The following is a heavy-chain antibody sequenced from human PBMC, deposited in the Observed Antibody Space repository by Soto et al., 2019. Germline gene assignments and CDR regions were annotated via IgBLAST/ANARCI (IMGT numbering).Heavy chain of an antibody. Sequence: GGSLRLSCAASGFTFSSYAMSWVRQAPGKGLEWVSAISGSGGSTYYADSVKGRFTISRDNSKNTLYLQMNSLRAEDTAVYYCAKNKALQDYYYYGMDVWSQGTTVTVSS. CDR3: AKNKALQDYYYYGMDV. CDR1: GFTFSSYA. CDR2: ISGSGGST. J-gene: IGHJ6*02. V-gene: IGHV3-23*01.